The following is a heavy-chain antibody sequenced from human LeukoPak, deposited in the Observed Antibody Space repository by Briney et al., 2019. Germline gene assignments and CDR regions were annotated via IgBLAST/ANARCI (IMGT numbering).Heavy chain of an antibody. Sequence: SETLSLTCTVSGGSISSGSYYWSSIRQPAGKGLEWIGRIYTSGSTNYNPSLKSRVTISVDTSKNQFSLKLSSVTAADTAVYYCARSLFPAFDIWGQGTMVTVSS. CDR2: IYTSGST. V-gene: IGHV4-61*02. CDR1: GGSISSGSYY. CDR3: ARSLFPAFDI. J-gene: IGHJ3*02. D-gene: IGHD2-21*01.